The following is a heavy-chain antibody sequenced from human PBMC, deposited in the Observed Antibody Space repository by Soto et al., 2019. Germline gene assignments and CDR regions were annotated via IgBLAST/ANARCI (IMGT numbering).Heavy chain of an antibody. D-gene: IGHD6-13*01. CDR3: ATETAAGDYYYYGMDV. Sequence: EASVKVSCKVSGYTLTELSMHWVRQAPGKGLEWMGGFDPEDGETIYAQKFQGRVTMTEDTSTDTAYMELSSLRSEDTAVYYCATETAAGDYYYYGMDVWGQGTTVTVSS. CDR2: FDPEDGET. V-gene: IGHV1-24*01. J-gene: IGHJ6*02. CDR1: GYTLTELS.